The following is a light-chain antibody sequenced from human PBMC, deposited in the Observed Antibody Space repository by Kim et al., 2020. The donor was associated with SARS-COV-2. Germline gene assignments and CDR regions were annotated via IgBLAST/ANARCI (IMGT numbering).Light chain of an antibody. J-gene: IGLJ3*02. CDR3: CSYAGNKRV. CDR2: ENS. CDR1: RSDVGGYDL. Sequence: QSALTQPASVSGTPGQSVTIPCTGSRSDVGGYDLVSWYQQHPGTAPELIIYENSVRPSGVSDRFSGSKSGYTASLTISGLQAEDEADYYCCSYAGNKRVFGGGTQLTVL. V-gene: IGLV2-23*01.